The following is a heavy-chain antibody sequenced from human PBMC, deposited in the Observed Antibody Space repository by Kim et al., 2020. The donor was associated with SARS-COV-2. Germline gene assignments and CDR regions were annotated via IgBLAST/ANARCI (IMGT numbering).Heavy chain of an antibody. V-gene: IGHV3-11*03. CDR2: ISSGSSYT. CDR3: ARSRPYYDILTGYYYYYYDGMDV. D-gene: IGHD3-9*01. J-gene: IGHJ6*02. Sequence: GGSLRLSCAASGFTFSDYYMSWIRQAPGKGLEWVSYISSGSSYTNYADSVKGRFTISRDDAKNSVFMQMNSLRAEDTAVYYCARSRPYYDILTGYYYYYYDGMDVWGQGTTVTVSS. CDR1: GFTFSDYY.